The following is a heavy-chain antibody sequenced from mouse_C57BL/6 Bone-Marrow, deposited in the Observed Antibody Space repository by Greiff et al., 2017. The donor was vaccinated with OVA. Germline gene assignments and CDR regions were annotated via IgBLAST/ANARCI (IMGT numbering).Heavy chain of an antibody. CDR3: ARTYGYDGRPWFAY. CDR1: GFSLTSYA. D-gene: IGHD2-2*01. V-gene: IGHV2-9-1*01. J-gene: IGHJ3*01. CDR2: IWTGGGT. Sequence: QVQLQQSGPGLVAPSQSLSITCTVSGFSLTSYAISWVRQPPGKGLEWLGVIWTGGGTNYNSAPKSRLSISKDNSKSQVFLKMNSLQTDDTARYYCARTYGYDGRPWFAYWGQGTLVTVSA.